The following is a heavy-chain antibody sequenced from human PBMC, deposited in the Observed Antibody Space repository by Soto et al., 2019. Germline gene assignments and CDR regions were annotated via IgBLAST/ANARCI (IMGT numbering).Heavy chain of an antibody. CDR1: GFTLTSYR. CDR2: ISAYNGTR. J-gene: IGHJ4*02. CDR3: ARDTPPIDY. V-gene: IGHV1-18*01. Sequence: QVQLVQSGAEVKKPGASVKVSCKASGFTLTSYRISWVRQAPGQGLEWMGWISAYNGTRNYAQNLQGRVTMTTDTSTSTAYMELRSLRYDDTAVYYCARDTPPIDYWGQGTLVTVSS.